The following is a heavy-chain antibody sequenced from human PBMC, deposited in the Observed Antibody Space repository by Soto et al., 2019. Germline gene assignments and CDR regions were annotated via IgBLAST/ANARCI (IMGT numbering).Heavy chain of an antibody. Sequence: SETLSLTCTVSGGSISSYYWSWIRQPPGKGLEWIGYIYYSGSTNYNPSLKSRVTISVDTSKNQFSLKLSSVTAADTAVYYCARHPTCDAFDIWGQGTMVTVSS. CDR2: IYYSGST. CDR1: GGSISSYY. CDR3: ARHPTCDAFDI. V-gene: IGHV4-59*08. J-gene: IGHJ3*02.